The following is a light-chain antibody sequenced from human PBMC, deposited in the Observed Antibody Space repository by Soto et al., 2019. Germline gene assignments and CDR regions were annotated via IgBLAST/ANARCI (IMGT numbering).Light chain of an antibody. V-gene: IGKV3-15*01. CDR1: QSVSSN. Sequence: EIVMTQSPATLSVSTGERATLSCRASQSVSSNLAWYQQKPGQAPRLLIYGASTRATGIPARFSGSGSGTEFTLTISSLQSEDFAVYYCQQYNNWPETFGKGTKVDIK. CDR3: QQYNNWPET. J-gene: IGKJ1*01. CDR2: GAS.